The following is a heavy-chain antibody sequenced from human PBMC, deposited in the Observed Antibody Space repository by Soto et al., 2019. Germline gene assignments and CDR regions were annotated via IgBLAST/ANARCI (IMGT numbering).Heavy chain of an antibody. V-gene: IGHV1-24*01. CDR3: AIGSGYDSHFDY. D-gene: IGHD5-12*01. CDR1: GYTLTELS. J-gene: IGHJ4*02. CDR2: FDPEDGET. Sequence: ASVKVSCKVSGYTLTELSMHWVRQAPGKGLEWMGGFDPEDGETIYAQKFQGRVTMTEDTSTDTAYMELSSLRSEDTAVYYCAIGSGYDSHFDYWGQGTLVTVSS.